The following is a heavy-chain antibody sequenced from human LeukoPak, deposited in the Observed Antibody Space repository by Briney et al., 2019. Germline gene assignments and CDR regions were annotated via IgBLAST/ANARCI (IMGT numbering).Heavy chain of an antibody. CDR1: GGSISSSNW. D-gene: IGHD3-10*01. CDR2: IWHTGNT. J-gene: IGHJ4*02. CDR3: ARSITMVRGVIPILYY. V-gene: IGHV4-4*02. Sequence: SGTLSLTCGVSGGSISSSNWWSWVRQAPGKGLEWIGEIWHTGNTNYNPSLKSRVTMSVDKSKNQFSLRLSSVTAADTAVYYCARSITMVRGVIPILYYWGQGTLVTVSS.